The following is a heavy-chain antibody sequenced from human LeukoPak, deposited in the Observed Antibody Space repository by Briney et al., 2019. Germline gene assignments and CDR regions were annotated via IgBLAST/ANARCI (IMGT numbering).Heavy chain of an antibody. Sequence: GGSLRVSCAATGFRFSGCLVSWVRQAPGKGLDWVATINEVGSKTYYDYSVRGRFTISRDNAKNSLYLEMSSLRAEDTAVYFCARLLGTVTTFDNWGQGTLVTVSS. J-gene: IGHJ4*02. CDR3: ARLLGTVTTFDN. CDR1: GFRFSGCL. D-gene: IGHD1-26*01. CDR2: INEVGSKT. V-gene: IGHV3-7*01.